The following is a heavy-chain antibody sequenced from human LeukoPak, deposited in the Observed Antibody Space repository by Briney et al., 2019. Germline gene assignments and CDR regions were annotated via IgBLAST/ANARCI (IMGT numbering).Heavy chain of an antibody. Sequence: PGGSLRLSCAASGFIFNNYAMNWVRQAPGKGLEWVANIKQDGSEKYYVVSVKGRFTISRDNAKKSLYLQMNSLRAEDTAVYYCARHGATVTSIDYWGQGTLVTVSS. CDR2: IKQDGSEK. J-gene: IGHJ4*02. V-gene: IGHV3-7*01. CDR1: GFIFNNYA. D-gene: IGHD4-17*01. CDR3: ARHGATVTSIDY.